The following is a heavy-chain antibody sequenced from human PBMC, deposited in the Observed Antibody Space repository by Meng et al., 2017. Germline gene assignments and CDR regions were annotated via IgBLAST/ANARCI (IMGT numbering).Heavy chain of an antibody. CDR1: GDSVSSNSAA. CDR3: ARGSYSFDS. CDR2: AYYRSKWYH. V-gene: IGHV6-1*01. D-gene: IGHD1-26*01. J-gene: IGHJ4*02. Sequence: QLQQSGPGLVKTSQTLSLIWAISGDSVSSNSAAWNWIRQSPSRGLEWLGRAYYRSKWYHDYAESVKSRISIDPDTSKNQFSLQLRSVTPEDSTVYYCARGSYSFDSWGQRTLVTVSS.